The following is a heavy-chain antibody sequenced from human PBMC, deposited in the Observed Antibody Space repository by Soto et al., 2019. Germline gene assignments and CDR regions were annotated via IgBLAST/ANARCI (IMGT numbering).Heavy chain of an antibody. D-gene: IGHD1-26*01. V-gene: IGHV4-59*08. CDR1: GGSISGYY. J-gene: IGHJ6*02. CDR2: MYYSGST. CDR3: ARHGNTGGATHYYYYGMDV. Sequence: SETLSLTCTVSGGSISGYYWSWIRQPPGKGLEWIAYMYYSGSTYYNPSLKGRVTISIDTSKNQFSLKLSSVTAADTAVYYCARHGNTGGATHYYYYGMDVWGQGTTVTVSS.